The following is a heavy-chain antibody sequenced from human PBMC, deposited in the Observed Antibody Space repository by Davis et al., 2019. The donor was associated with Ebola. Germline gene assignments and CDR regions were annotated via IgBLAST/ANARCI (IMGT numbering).Heavy chain of an antibody. CDR2: INPNNGDT. J-gene: IGHJ4*02. CDR1: GYTFTGYY. CDR3: AREVGETKLDQ. D-gene: IGHD1-26*01. V-gene: IGHV1-2*02. Sequence: ASVKVSCKASGYTFTGYYIHRVRQAPGQGLEWMGWINPNNGDTKLAQRFQGRVTMTRDTSIGTAYMELSRLRSDDTAVYYCAREVGETKLDQWGQGTLVTVSS.